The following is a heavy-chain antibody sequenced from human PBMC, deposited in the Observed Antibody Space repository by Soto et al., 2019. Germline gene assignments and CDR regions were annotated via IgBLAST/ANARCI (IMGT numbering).Heavy chain of an antibody. D-gene: IGHD2-2*01. CDR3: ARLGYCSSTSCYYGWFDP. J-gene: IGHJ5*02. CDR1: GFTFSSYW. V-gene: IGHV3-7*03. Sequence: EVQLVESGGGLVQPGGSLRLSCAASGFTFSSYWMSCVRQAPGKGLEWVVNIKQDGSEKYYVDSVKGRFTISRDNAKNSLYLQMNSLRAEDTAVYYCARLGYCSSTSCYYGWFDPWGQGTLVTVSS. CDR2: IKQDGSEK.